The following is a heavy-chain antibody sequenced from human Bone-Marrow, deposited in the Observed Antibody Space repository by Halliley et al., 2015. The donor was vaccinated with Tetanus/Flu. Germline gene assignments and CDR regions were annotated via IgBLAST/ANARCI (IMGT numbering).Heavy chain of an antibody. J-gene: IGHJ5*02. CDR2: ISSSSTYT. Sequence: SLRLSCAASGFTFNDFSMNWVRQAPGKGLEWVSYISSSSTYTYYADSVKGRFSISRDDAKTSLYLQMNSLRADDTAVYYCARHILGYCSGGSCSPGWFDPWGQGPLVTVSS. D-gene: IGHD2-15*01. CDR3: ARHILGYCSGGSCSPGWFDP. CDR1: GFTFNDFS. V-gene: IGHV3-21*01.